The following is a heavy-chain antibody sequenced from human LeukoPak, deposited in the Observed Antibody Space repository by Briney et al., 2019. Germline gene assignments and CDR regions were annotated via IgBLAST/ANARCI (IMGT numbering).Heavy chain of an antibody. Sequence: GGSLRLSCATSGFTSSTSDMHWVRQAPGKGLEWVSFIQYDGSRKNYVDSVQGRFTISRDNSKNTLYLQMNSLRPEDTAIYYCAKLFESGTYNNFFHYWGQGTLVTVSS. V-gene: IGHV3-30*02. CDR3: AKLFESGTYNNFFHY. CDR1: GFTSSTSD. D-gene: IGHD3-10*01. J-gene: IGHJ4*02. CDR2: IQYDGSRK.